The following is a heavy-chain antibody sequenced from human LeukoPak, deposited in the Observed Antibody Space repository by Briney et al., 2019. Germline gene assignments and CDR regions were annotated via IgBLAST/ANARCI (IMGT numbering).Heavy chain of an antibody. V-gene: IGHV4-34*01. CDR3: ARIVAGY. CDR2: INHSGST. CDR1: GGSFSGYS. Sequence: SETLSLTCAVYGGSFSGYSWSWIRQPPGKGLEWVGEINHSGSTNYNPSLKSRVTISVDTSKNQCSLKLSSVTAADTAVYYCARIVAGYWGQGTLVTVSS. J-gene: IGHJ4*02. D-gene: IGHD1-26*01.